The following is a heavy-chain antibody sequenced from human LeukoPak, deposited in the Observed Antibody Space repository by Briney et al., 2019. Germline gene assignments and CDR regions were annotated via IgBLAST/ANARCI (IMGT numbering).Heavy chain of an antibody. CDR3: ARAVGVTAIHNAFYI. D-gene: IGHD2-21*02. J-gene: IGHJ3*02. CDR1: GITLSNYG. V-gene: IGHV3-23*01. CDR2: LSGSGGGT. Sequence: GGSLRLSCPVSGITLSNYGMRRVRQAPGEGLEWVAGLSGSGGGTNYADSVKGRFTISRDNAKNTLYLQMHSLRAEDTAVYYCARAVGVTAIHNAFYIWGQGTMVTVSS.